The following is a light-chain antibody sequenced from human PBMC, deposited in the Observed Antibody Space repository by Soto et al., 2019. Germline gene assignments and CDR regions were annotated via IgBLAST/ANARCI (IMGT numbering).Light chain of an antibody. Sequence: SSELTQPPSVSVVPGQTARITCGGNNIGSKSVHWYQQKPGQAPVLVVYDVSDRPSGIPERFSGSNSGNTATLTISRVEAGDEADYYCQVWDSSSDHPLYVFGTGTKLTVL. V-gene: IGLV3-21*02. CDR3: QVWDSSSDHPLYV. CDR2: DVS. J-gene: IGLJ1*01. CDR1: NIGSKS.